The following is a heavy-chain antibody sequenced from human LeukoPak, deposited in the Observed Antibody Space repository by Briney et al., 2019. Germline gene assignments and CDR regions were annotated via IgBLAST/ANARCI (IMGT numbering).Heavy chain of an antibody. Sequence: PGGSLRLSCAASGFTFSSYAMSWVRQAPGKGLEWVSAISGSGGSTYYADSVKGRFTISRDNSKNTLYLKMNSLRAEDTAVYYCAKANIVLMVPFDYWGQGTLVTVSS. V-gene: IGHV3-23*01. CDR2: ISGSGGST. CDR3: AKANIVLMVPFDY. CDR1: GFTFSSYA. J-gene: IGHJ4*02. D-gene: IGHD2-8*01.